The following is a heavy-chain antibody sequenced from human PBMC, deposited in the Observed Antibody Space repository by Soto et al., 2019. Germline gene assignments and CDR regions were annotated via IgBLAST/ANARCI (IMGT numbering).Heavy chain of an antibody. CDR1: GYTFTSYG. CDR2: ISAYNGNT. D-gene: IGHD3-3*01. V-gene: IGHV1-18*01. Sequence: QVQLVQSGAEVKKPGASVKVSCKASGYTFTSYGISWVRQAPGQGLEWMGWISAYNGNTNYAQKLQGRVTMPTDTAKSTAYMELRSLRSADTAVYYCAREYSDDWFDPWGQGTLVTVSS. CDR3: AREYSDDWFDP. J-gene: IGHJ5*02.